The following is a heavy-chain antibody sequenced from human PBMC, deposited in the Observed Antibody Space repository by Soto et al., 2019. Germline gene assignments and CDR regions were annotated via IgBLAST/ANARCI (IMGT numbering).Heavy chain of an antibody. CDR2: INPNSGGT. CDR3: ARSLLDEYSSSWRSAYYGMDV. V-gene: IGHV1-2*02. CDR1: GFTFSAYY. J-gene: IGHJ6*02. Sequence: QVQLVQSGAEVKKPGASVKVSCKASGFTFSAYYIYWVRQAPGQGLEWIGWINPNSGGTNNAQKFQGRGTMTRVTSTSTVYMELSALISDVTAVYYCARSLLDEYSSSWRSAYYGMDVWGQGTTVTVSS. D-gene: IGHD6-13*01.